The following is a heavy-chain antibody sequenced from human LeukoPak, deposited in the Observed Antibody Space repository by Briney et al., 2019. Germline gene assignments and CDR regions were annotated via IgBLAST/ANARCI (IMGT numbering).Heavy chain of an antibody. CDR3: ARQSITMINFDY. Sequence: GASVKVSCKASGYTFTSYDINWVRQATGQGLEWMGWMNPNSGNTGYAQKFQGRVTMTRNTSISTAYMELSSLRSEDTAVYYCARQSITMINFDYWGQGTLVTVSS. CDR1: GYTFTSYD. D-gene: IGHD3-22*01. J-gene: IGHJ4*02. CDR2: MNPNSGNT. V-gene: IGHV1-8*01.